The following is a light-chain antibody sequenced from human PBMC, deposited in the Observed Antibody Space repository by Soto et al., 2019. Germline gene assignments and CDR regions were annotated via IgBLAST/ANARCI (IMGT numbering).Light chain of an antibody. J-gene: IGLJ3*02. CDR1: SSDVGGYNY. CDR3: SSYTSSSTWV. CDR2: DVS. V-gene: IGLV2-14*01. Sequence: QSAMIQPASESGSPGQSIAISCTGTSSDVGGYNYVAWYQQHPGKTPNLMIYDVSNRPAGVSNRFSGSKAGNTASLTISGLQAEDEADYYCSSYTSSSTWVLGGGPKLTVL.